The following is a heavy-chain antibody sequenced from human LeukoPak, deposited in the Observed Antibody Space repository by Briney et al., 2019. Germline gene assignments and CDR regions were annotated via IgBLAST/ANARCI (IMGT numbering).Heavy chain of an antibody. CDR1: GFIFDDYA. J-gene: IGHJ3*02. V-gene: IGHV3-9*03. CDR2: ISWNSGTI. Sequence: GGSLRLSCAASGFIFDDYAMHWVRQAPGKGLEWVSGISWNSGTIGYADSVKGRFTISRDNAKNSLYLQMNSLRAEDMALYYCAKGGSGSYSLDAFDIWGQGTMVTVSS. CDR3: AKGGSGSYSLDAFDI. D-gene: IGHD1-26*01.